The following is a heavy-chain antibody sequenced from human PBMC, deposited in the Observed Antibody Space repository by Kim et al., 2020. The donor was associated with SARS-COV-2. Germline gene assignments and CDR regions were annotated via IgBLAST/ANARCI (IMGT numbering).Heavy chain of an antibody. J-gene: IGHJ4*02. D-gene: IGHD5-12*01. Sequence: SETLSLTCTVSGGSVTSLYWSWIRQPPGKGLEYIGYVYYGGTTNYNPSLESRLSMSIDKSKNQFSLTLRSVTATDTGVYYCARLRSGGLDYWGQGTLVT. V-gene: IGHV4-59*08. CDR2: VYYGGTT. CDR3: ARLRSGGLDY. CDR1: GGSVTSLY.